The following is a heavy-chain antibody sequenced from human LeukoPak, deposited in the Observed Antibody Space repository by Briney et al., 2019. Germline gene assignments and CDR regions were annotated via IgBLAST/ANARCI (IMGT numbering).Heavy chain of an antibody. D-gene: IGHD2-15*01. CDR2: IYSGGNT. Sequence: GGSLRLSCTVSGFPVSINSMSWVRQAPGKGLEWVSFIYSGGNTHYSDSVKGRFTISRDNSKNTLYLQMNSLRAEDTAVYYCAKAPVTTCRGAFCYPFDYWGLGTLVTVSS. V-gene: IGHV3-53*01. J-gene: IGHJ4*02. CDR3: AKAPVTTCRGAFCYPFDY. CDR1: GFPVSINS.